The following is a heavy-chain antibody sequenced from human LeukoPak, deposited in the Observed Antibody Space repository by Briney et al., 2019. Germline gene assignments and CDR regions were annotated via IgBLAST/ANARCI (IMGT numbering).Heavy chain of an antibody. V-gene: IGHV3-48*03. Sequence: GGSLRLSCAASEFTSSSYEMNWVRQAPGEGLEWVSYISSSGSTIYYADSVKGRFTISRDNAKNSLYLQMNSLRAEDTAVYYCARDSRDENGEYYYGMDVWGKGTTVTVSS. CDR1: EFTSSSYE. CDR3: ARDSRDENGEYYYGMDV. D-gene: IGHD1-1*01. J-gene: IGHJ6*04. CDR2: ISSSGSTI.